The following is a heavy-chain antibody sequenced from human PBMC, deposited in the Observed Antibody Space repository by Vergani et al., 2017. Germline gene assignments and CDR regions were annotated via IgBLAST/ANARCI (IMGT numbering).Heavy chain of an antibody. CDR2: MYYSGST. V-gene: IGHV4-59*01. CDR3: AKAYGGRTYFDY. J-gene: IGHJ4*02. D-gene: IGHD4-23*01. Sequence: QVQLQESGPGLVKPSETLSLTCTVSGGSISRYYWSWIRQPPGKGLECIGYMYYSGSTNYNPSLKSRVTISLDTSKNQFSLKLSSVTAADTAVYYCAKAYGGRTYFDYWGQGTLVTVSS. CDR1: GGSISRYY.